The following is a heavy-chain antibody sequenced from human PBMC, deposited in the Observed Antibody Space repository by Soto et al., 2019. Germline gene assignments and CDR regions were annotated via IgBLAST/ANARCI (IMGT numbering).Heavy chain of an antibody. CDR1: GGSFSGYY. CDR2: INHSGST. Sequence: QVQLQQWGAGLLKPSETLSLTCAVYGGSFSGYYWSWIRQPPGKGLEWIGEINHSGSTNYNPSLKSRVTISVDTSKNQFSLKLSSVTAADTAVYYCARGRMVRGYYYYYYMDVWGKGTTVTVSS. V-gene: IGHV4-34*01. J-gene: IGHJ6*03. CDR3: ARGRMVRGYYYYYYMDV. D-gene: IGHD3-10*01.